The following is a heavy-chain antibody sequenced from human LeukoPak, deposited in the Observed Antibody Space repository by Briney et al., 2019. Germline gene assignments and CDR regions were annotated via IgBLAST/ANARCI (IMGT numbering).Heavy chain of an antibody. CDR3: AKTRGGYANFDY. V-gene: IGHV3-30*07. J-gene: IGHJ4*02. CDR1: GFTFSSYA. D-gene: IGHD5-12*01. Sequence: GRSLRLSCAASGFTFSSYAMRWVRQAPGKGLEWVAVISYDGSNKYYADSVKGRFTISRDNSKNTLYLQMNSLRAEDTAVYYCAKTRGGYANFDYWGQGTLVTVSS. CDR2: ISYDGSNK.